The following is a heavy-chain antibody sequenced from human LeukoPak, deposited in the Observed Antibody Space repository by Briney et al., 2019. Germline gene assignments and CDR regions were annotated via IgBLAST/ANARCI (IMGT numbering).Heavy chain of an antibody. CDR3: TRLGDNS. CDR2: IRNKAINYAT. V-gene: IGHV3-73*01. J-gene: IGHJ4*02. CDR1: GFSLSGSD. D-gene: IGHD2-21*01. Sequence: GGSLRLSCAASGFSLSGSDIHWVRQPSGKGLEWVGRIRNKAINYATAYAASVKDRFTISRDDSKNTAYLQMNSLETEDTAVYYCTRLGDNSWGQGTLVTVSS.